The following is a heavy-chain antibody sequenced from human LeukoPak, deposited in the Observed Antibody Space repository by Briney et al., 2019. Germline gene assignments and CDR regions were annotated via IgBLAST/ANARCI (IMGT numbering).Heavy chain of an antibody. V-gene: IGHV4-34*01. J-gene: IGHJ5*02. CDR3: ARGAILRYFDRFDP. D-gene: IGHD3-9*01. CDR2: INHSGST. Sequence: GSLRLSCAASGYIFTRDWMSWIRQPPGKGLEWIGEINHSGSTNYNPSLKSRVTISVDTSKNQFSLKLSSVTAADTAVYYSARGAILRYFDRFDPWGQGTLVTVSS. CDR1: GYIFTRDW.